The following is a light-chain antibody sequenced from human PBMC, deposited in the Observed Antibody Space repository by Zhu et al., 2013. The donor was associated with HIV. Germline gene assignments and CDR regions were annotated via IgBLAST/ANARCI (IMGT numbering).Light chain of an antibody. J-gene: IGLJ2*01. Sequence: QSVLTQPPSVSGAPGQRVTISCTGSSSNIGAGYDVHWYQQLPGTAPKLLIYGNSNRPSGVPDRFSGSKSGTSASLAITGLQAEDEADLYCQSYDSSLSGVVFGGGTKLTV. CDR3: QSYDSSLSGVV. CDR1: SSNIGAGYD. CDR2: GNS. V-gene: IGLV1-40*01.